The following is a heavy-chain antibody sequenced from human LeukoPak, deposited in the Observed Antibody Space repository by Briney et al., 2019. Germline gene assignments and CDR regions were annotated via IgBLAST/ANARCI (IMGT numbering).Heavy chain of an antibody. CDR2: TYYRSKWYN. D-gene: IGHD1-26*01. Sequence: SQTLSLTCAISGDSVSSNSAAWNWIRQSPSGGLEWLGRTYYRSKWYNDYAVSVKSRITINPDTSKNQFSLQLNSVTPEDTAVYYCARARELLTLSLPFDYWGQGTLVTISS. J-gene: IGHJ4*02. V-gene: IGHV6-1*01. CDR1: GDSVSSNSAA. CDR3: ARARELLTLSLPFDY.